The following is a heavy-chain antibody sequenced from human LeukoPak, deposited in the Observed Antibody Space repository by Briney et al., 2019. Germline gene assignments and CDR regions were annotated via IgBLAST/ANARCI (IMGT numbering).Heavy chain of an antibody. CDR1: GYTFNGHY. Sequence: ASVKVSCKASGYTFNGHYMHWVRQAPGQGLTWMGWISSVSCGTNYAQKFQGRVTMTRDTSISTAYTELSRLRSDDTAVYYCASSNPISDFWSGYYSAAFDIWGQGTMVTVSS. J-gene: IGHJ3*02. D-gene: IGHD3-3*01. V-gene: IGHV1-2*02. CDR3: ASSNPISDFWSGYYSAAFDI. CDR2: ISSVSCGT.